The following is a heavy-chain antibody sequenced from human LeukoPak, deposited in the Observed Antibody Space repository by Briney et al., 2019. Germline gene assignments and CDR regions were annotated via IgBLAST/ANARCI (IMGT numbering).Heavy chain of an antibody. D-gene: IGHD3-22*01. CDR2: IYSSGST. J-gene: IGHJ3*02. V-gene: IGHV4-4*07. CDR3: ARAFRDDDDSSRPDAFDI. Sequence: SETLSLTCTVSGGSISSYYWSWIRQPAGKGLEWIGRIYSSGSTNYNPALKSRVTMSVDTSKNQFSLKLSSVTAADTAVYYCARAFRDDDDSSRPDAFDIWGQGTMVTVSS. CDR1: GGSISSYY.